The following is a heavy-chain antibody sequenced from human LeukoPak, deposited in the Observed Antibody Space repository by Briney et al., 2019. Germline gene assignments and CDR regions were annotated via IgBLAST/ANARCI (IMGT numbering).Heavy chain of an antibody. CDR1: GGSISSSSYY. V-gene: IGHV4-39*07. Sequence: SETLSLTCTVSGGSISSSSYYWGWIRQPPGKGLEWIGSIYYSGSTYYNPSLKSRVTISVDTSKNQFSLKLSSVTAADTAVYYCARDSYEMAANYWGQGTLVTVSS. CDR2: IYYSGST. D-gene: IGHD5-24*01. CDR3: ARDSYEMAANY. J-gene: IGHJ4*02.